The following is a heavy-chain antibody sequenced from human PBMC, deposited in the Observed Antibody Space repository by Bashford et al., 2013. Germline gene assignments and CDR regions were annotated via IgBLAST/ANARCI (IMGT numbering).Heavy chain of an antibody. CDR1: GFTFSNYE. Sequence: RLSCEASGFTFSNYEMNWVRQAPGKGLEWVSYISRSGTTIYYADSVKGRFTISRDNSKNTLYLQMNSLRTDDTAVYYCARDMVSSGWYFEWKTLDYWGQGTLVTVSS. CDR3: ARDMVSSGWYFEWKTLDY. V-gene: IGHV3-48*03. D-gene: IGHD6-19*01. CDR2: ISRSGTTI. J-gene: IGHJ4*02.